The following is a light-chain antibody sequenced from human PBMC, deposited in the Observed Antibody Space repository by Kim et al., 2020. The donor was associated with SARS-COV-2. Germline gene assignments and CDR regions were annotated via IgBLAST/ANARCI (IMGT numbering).Light chain of an antibody. J-gene: IGLJ3*02. Sequence: QSALTQPASVSGSPGQSITISCTGTSSDVGGYNYVSWYQQHPGKAPKLMIYDVSKRPSGVSNRFSGSKSGNTASLTISGLQAEDEADYYCSSYTSSSTRVFGGGTKSPS. CDR1: SSDVGGYNY. CDR3: SSYTSSSTRV. V-gene: IGLV2-14*01. CDR2: DVS.